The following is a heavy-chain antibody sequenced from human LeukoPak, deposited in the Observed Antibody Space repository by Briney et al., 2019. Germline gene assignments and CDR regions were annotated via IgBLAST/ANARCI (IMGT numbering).Heavy chain of an antibody. Sequence: SETLSLTCTVSGGSITSYYWNWIRQPPGKGLEWIGYIHYSGGTNYHPSVNSRVTMSVDTSKNQFSLRLTSVTDADTAVYYCARVSRWAEAIDYWGQGTLVTVSS. CDR2: IHYSGGT. J-gene: IGHJ4*02. CDR3: ARVSRWAEAIDY. CDR1: GGSITSYY. D-gene: IGHD1-26*01. V-gene: IGHV4-59*01.